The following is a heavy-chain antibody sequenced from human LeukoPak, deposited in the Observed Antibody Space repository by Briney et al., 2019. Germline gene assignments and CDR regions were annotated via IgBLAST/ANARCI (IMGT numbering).Heavy chain of an antibody. Sequence: ASVKVSCKASGYTFTGYYMHWVRQAPGQGLEWMGWINPNSGGTNYAQKFQGRVTMTRDTSISTAYMELSRLRSDDTAVYYCARSPWGSYRVRHRPVDYWGQGTLVTVSP. J-gene: IGHJ4*02. D-gene: IGHD3-16*02. CDR3: ARSPWGSYRVRHRPVDY. CDR1: GYTFTGYY. V-gene: IGHV1-2*02. CDR2: INPNSGGT.